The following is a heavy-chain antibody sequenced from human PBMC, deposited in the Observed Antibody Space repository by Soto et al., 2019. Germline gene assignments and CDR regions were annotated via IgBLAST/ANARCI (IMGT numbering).Heavy chain of an antibody. CDR1: GFTFSSYA. CDR3: AEGSAHYYDSSGYYY. V-gene: IGHV3-23*01. CDR2: ISGSGGST. J-gene: IGHJ4*02. Sequence: PGGSLRLSCAASGFTFSSYAMTWVRQAPGKGLEWVSAISGSGGSTYNADFVKGRFTISRDNSKNTLYLQMNSLRAEDTAVYYCAEGSAHYYDSSGYYYWGQGTLVTVSS. D-gene: IGHD3-22*01.